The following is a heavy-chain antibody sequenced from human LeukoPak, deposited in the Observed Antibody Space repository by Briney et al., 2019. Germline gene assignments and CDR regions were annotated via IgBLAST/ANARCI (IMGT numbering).Heavy chain of an antibody. CDR3: ARSSGWYG. CDR2: IKEDGSWK. V-gene: IGHV3-7*01. CDR1: GFTFSSSS. D-gene: IGHD6-19*01. Sequence: GGSLRLSCAASGFTFSSSSMGWARQAPGKGLEWVADIKEDGSWKHYAVSVKGRFTISRDNAKNSLYLQMNSLRAEDTAVYYCARSSGWYGWGQGTLVTVSS. J-gene: IGHJ4*02.